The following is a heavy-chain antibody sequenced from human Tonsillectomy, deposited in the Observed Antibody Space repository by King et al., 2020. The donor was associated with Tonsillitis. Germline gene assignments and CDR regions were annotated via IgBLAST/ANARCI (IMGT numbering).Heavy chain of an antibody. V-gene: IGHV3-23*04. CDR1: GFIFSSYA. CDR2: ISGSGGST. Sequence: VQLVESGGGLVQPGGSLRLSCAVSGFIFSSYAMSWVRQAPGKGLEWVSAISGSGGSTYYADSVKGRSTISRDNFKNTLYLQMNSLRADDTAVYYCASLYPYSSTCDLDRWGQGTLVIVSS. CDR3: ASLYPYSSTCDLDR. J-gene: IGHJ5*02. D-gene: IGHD6-13*01.